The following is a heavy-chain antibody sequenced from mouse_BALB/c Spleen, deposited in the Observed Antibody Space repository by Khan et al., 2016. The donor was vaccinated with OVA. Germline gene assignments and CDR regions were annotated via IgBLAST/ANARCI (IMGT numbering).Heavy chain of an antibody. D-gene: IGHD2-10*01. CDR2: IWGDGST. V-gene: IGHV2-6-7*01. Sequence: VELVESGPGLVAPSQSLSITCTVSGFSLTGYGVNWVRQPPGKGLEWLGMIWGDGSTDYYSALKSRLSITKDNSKSQVFLKMNSLQTDDTARYYGARAYYANYREAMDYWGQGNSVTVSS. J-gene: IGHJ4*01. CDR1: GFSLTGYG. CDR3: ARAYYANYREAMDY.